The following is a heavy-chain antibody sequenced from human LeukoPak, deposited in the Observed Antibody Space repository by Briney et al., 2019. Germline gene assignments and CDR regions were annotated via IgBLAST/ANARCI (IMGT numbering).Heavy chain of an antibody. V-gene: IGHV3-23*01. CDR1: GFTFSNYA. CDR3: AKDPPADITMIIVTDDY. D-gene: IGHD3-22*01. CDR2: ISGSGGNT. Sequence: GGSLRFSCAASGFTFSNYAMSWVRQAPGKGLEWVAGISGSGGNTYYADSVKGRFTISRDNTKNTLYLQMNSLRAEDTAVYYCAKDPPADITMIIVTDDYWGQGTLVTVSS. J-gene: IGHJ4*02.